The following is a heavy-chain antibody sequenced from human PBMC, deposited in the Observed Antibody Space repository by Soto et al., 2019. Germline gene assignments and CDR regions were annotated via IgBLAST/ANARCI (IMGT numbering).Heavy chain of an antibody. D-gene: IGHD6-13*01. Sequence: GASVKVSCKASGFTFTSSAMQWVRQARGQRLEWIGWIVVGSGNTNYAQKFQERVTITRDMSTSTAYMELSSLRSEDTAVYYCARDQLRRGAAAGQLDYYYYGMDVWGQGTTVTVSS. CDR1: GFTFTSSA. J-gene: IGHJ6*02. CDR2: IVVGSGNT. V-gene: IGHV1-58*02. CDR3: ARDQLRRGAAAGQLDYYYYGMDV.